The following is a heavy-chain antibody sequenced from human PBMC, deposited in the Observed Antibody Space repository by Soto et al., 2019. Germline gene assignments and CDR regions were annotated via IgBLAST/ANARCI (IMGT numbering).Heavy chain of an antibody. D-gene: IGHD3-10*01. CDR2: IYSGGST. Sequence: GGSLRLSCAASGFTVSSNYMSWVRQAPGKGLEWVSVIYSGGSTYYADSVKGRFTISRDNSKNTLYLQMNSLRAEDTAVYYCASLYYYGSGSYYTAYYYYMDVWGKGTTVTVSS. J-gene: IGHJ6*03. CDR1: GFTVSSNY. V-gene: IGHV3-66*01. CDR3: ASLYYYGSGSYYTAYYYYMDV.